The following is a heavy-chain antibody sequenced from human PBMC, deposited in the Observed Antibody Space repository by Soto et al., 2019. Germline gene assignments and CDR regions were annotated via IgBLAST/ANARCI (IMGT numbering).Heavy chain of an antibody. CDR1: GYTFTTYD. V-gene: IGHV1-18*01. CDR2: ISAYNGNT. D-gene: IGHD6-19*01. Sequence: GVSVRVSCKAFGYTFTTYDLSWVRQAPGQGLEWMGWISAYNGNTNYAQNLQGRVTMTTDTSTSTAYMELRSLRSDDTAVYYCARAANPTVPGPQFDCWGQGTLVTVSS. J-gene: IGHJ4*02. CDR3: ARAANPTVPGPQFDC.